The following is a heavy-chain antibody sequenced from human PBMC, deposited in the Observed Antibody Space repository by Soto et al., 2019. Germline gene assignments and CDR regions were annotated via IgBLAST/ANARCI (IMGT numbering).Heavy chain of an antibody. CDR2: INSDGSST. CDR1: GFPFSSYW. V-gene: IGHV3-74*01. Sequence: PGGSLRLSCAASGFPFSSYWMHWVRQAPGKGLVWVSRINSDGSSTSYADSVKGRFTISRDNAKNTLYLQMNSLRAEDTAVYYCARANLWFGEFYPFDPWGQGTLVTVSS. D-gene: IGHD3-10*01. CDR3: ARANLWFGEFYPFDP. J-gene: IGHJ5*02.